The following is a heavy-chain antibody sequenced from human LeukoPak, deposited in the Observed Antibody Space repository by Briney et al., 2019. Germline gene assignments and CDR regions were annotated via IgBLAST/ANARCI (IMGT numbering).Heavy chain of an antibody. CDR3: ARSYSSGASAWFDP. D-gene: IGHD6-19*01. CDR2: ISSNGGST. V-gene: IGHV3-64*01. J-gene: IGHJ5*02. Sequence: GGSLRLSCAASGFTFSSYAMHWVRQAPGKGLEYVSAISSNGGSTYYANSVKGRFTISRDNSKNTLYLQMGSLRAEDMAVYYCARSYSSGASAWFDPWGQGTLVTVSS. CDR1: GFTFSSYA.